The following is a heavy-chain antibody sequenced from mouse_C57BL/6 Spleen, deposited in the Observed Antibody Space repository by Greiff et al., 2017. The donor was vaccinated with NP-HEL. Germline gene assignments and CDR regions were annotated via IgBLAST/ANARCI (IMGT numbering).Heavy chain of an antibody. CDR2: ISYDGSN. J-gene: IGHJ1*03. D-gene: IGHD1-1*01. Sequence: EVKLQESGPGLVKPSQSLSLTCSVTGYSITSGYYWNWIRQFPGNKLEWMGYISYDGSNNYNPSLKNRISITRDTSKNQFFLKLNSVTTEDTATYYCATSPVTTVVAWYFDVWGTGTTVTVSS. CDR1: GYSITSGYY. V-gene: IGHV3-6*01. CDR3: ATSPVTTVVAWYFDV.